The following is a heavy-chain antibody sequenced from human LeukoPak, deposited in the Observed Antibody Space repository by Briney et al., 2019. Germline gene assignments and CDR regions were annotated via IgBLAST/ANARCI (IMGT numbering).Heavy chain of an antibody. Sequence: TGGSLRLSCAASEFTFSSYAMSWVRQVPGKGLEWVSGISGSGLTTFSADSLMGRFTISRDNSENTLFLQMNGLRAEDTAIYYCAKDGKYDSSGYFYDGYFDSWGQGTLVTVSS. J-gene: IGHJ4*02. CDR3: AKDGKYDSSGYFYDGYFDS. CDR1: EFTFSSYA. CDR2: ISGSGLTT. D-gene: IGHD3-22*01. V-gene: IGHV3-23*01.